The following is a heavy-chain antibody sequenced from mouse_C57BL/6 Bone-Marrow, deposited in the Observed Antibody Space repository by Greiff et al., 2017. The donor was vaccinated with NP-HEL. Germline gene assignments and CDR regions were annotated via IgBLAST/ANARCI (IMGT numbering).Heavy chain of an antibody. CDR1: GYAFSSYW. Sequence: VQLQQSGAELVKPGASVKISCKASGYAFSSYWMNWVKQRPGKGLEWIGQIYPGDGDTNYNGKFKGKATLTADKSSSTAYMQLSSLTSEDSAVYFGARAYYYYGSSYWYFDVWGTGTTVTVSS. CDR2: IYPGDGDT. CDR3: ARAYYYYGSSYWYFDV. J-gene: IGHJ1*03. D-gene: IGHD1-1*01. V-gene: IGHV1-80*01.